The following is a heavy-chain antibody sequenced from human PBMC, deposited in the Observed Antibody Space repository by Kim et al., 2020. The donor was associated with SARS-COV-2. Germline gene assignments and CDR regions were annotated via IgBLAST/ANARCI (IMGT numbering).Heavy chain of an antibody. CDR2: IWYDGSNK. D-gene: IGHD6-13*01. Sequence: GGSLRHSCAASGFTFSSYGMHWVRQASGKGLEWVAVIWYDGSNKYYADSVKGRFTISRDNSKNTLYLEMNSLRAEDTAVYYCARAPERSWTFDYWGQGTLVTVSS. CDR1: GFTFSSYG. CDR3: ARAPERSWTFDY. J-gene: IGHJ4*02. V-gene: IGHV3-33*01.